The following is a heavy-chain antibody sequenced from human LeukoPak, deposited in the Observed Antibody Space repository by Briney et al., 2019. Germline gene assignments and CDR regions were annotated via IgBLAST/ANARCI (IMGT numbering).Heavy chain of an antibody. CDR1: GFTFSDYY. J-gene: IGHJ4*02. CDR2: ISGSGSTM. Sequence: GGSLRLSCAASGFTFSDYYMNWIRQAPGKGLEWLSYISGSGSTMYYADSVKGRFTISRDNPKNSLYLQMNSLRAEDTAVYYCARGLYSSGLWGQGTLVTVSS. D-gene: IGHD6-19*01. CDR3: ARGLYSSGL. V-gene: IGHV3-11*01.